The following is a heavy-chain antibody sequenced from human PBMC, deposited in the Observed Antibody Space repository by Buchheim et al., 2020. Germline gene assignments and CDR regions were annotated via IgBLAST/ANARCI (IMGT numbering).Heavy chain of an antibody. CDR2: IYYSGST. V-gene: IGHV4-59*01. Sequence: QVQLQESGPGLVKPSETLSLTCTVSGGSISSYYWSWIRQPPGKGLEWIGYIYYSGSTNYNPSLKSRVTISVDTSKNQFSLRLSSGPAADTAVYYGAGGGAGGAFDIWGQGT. D-gene: IGHD3-16*01. CDR3: AGGGAGGAFDI. CDR1: GGSISSYY. J-gene: IGHJ3*02.